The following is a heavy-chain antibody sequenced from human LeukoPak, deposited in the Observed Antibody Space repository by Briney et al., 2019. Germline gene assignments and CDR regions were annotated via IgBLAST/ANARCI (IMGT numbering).Heavy chain of an antibody. J-gene: IGHJ4*02. CDR3: ARDGDYAVDY. Sequence: SQTLSLTCTVSGGSIGSDAHYWSWIRQHPGKGLEWIRYIYYSGSTYYNPSLKSRVTISVDTSQNQFSLKLSSVTAADTAVYYCARDGDYAVDYWGQGTLVTVSS. D-gene: IGHD2-21*01. CDR1: GGSIGSDAHY. V-gene: IGHV4-31*03. CDR2: IYYSGST.